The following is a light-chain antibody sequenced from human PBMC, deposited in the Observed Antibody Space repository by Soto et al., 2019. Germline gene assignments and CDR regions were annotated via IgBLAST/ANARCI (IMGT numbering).Light chain of an antibody. CDR2: GAS. CDR1: QDIRTS. V-gene: IGKV1-33*01. J-gene: IGKJ3*01. CDR3: QHYNNLPPFT. Sequence: DIQMTQSPSSLSASVGARVSITCQASQDIRTSLSWFQHNPGRAPKLLIYGASYLETGVPSRFRGSGSGTDFTFTITSLQPEDIATYYCQHYNNLPPFTFGPGTIVDIK.